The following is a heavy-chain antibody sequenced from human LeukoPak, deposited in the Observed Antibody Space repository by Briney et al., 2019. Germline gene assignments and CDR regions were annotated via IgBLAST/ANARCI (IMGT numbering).Heavy chain of an antibody. CDR3: ARATSRWLQGFVD. CDR2: IKRDGSEK. D-gene: IGHD4-23*01. CDR1: GFTFSDHS. V-gene: IGHV3-7*01. Sequence: GGSLRLSCVASGFTFSDHSMMWVRKAPGKGLEWVANIKRDGSEKNYVDSVRGRFTVSRDNRENSLYLHLNSLGVEDTAVYYCARATSRWLQGFVDWGQGTLVTVSS. J-gene: IGHJ4*02.